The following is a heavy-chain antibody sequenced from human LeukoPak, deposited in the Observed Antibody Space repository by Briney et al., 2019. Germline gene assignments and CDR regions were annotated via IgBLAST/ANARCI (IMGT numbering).Heavy chain of an antibody. CDR3: ASGELPNWFDP. CDR1: GYSISSGYY. D-gene: IGHD1-26*01. V-gene: IGHV4-38-2*02. J-gene: IGHJ5*02. CDR2: INYSGNF. Sequence: SSETLSLTCTVSGYSISSGYYWSWIRQAPGKGLEWLGEINYSGNFNYNPSLKSRVTISADASKNLFSLKLTSVTAADTAVYYCASGELPNWFDPWGQGTLVTVSS.